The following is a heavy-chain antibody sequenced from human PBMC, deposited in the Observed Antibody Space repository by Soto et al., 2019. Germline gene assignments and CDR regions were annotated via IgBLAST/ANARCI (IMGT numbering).Heavy chain of an antibody. CDR2: IVVGSGNT. V-gene: IGHV1-58*01. J-gene: IGHJ4*02. CDR1: GFTFSHSA. CDR3: ATDKGDSVGYGSY. Sequence: SVKVSCKASGFTFSHSAVQWVRQARGQRLEWIGWIVVGSGNTNYAQKFQERVTITREMSTTTAYMELSSLRSEDTAVYYCATDKGDSVGYGSYWGQGILVTVSS. D-gene: IGHD5-18*01.